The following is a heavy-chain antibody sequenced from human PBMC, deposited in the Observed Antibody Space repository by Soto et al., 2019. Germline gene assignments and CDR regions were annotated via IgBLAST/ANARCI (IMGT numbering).Heavy chain of an antibody. D-gene: IGHD6-19*01. CDR2: IYYSGST. CDR3: ARLVAGAVGKGQVDY. Sequence: QLQLQESGPGLVKPSETLSLTCTVSGGSISSSSYYWGWIRQPPGKGLEWIGSIYYSGSTYYNPSLKSRVTISVDTSKNQFSLKLSSVTAADTAVYYCARLVAGAVGKGQVDYWGQGTLVTVSS. J-gene: IGHJ4*02. CDR1: GGSISSSSYY. V-gene: IGHV4-39*01.